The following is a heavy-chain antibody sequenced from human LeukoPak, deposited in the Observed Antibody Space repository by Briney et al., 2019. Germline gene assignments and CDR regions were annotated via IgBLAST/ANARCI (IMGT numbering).Heavy chain of an antibody. Sequence: SETLSLTCTVSGGSISSYYWSWIRQPPGKGLEWIGYIYYSGSTNYNPSLKSRVTISVDTSKNQFSLKLSSVTAADTAVYYCARRMDYYYYMDVWGKGITVTVSS. CDR3: ARRMDYYYYMDV. CDR2: IYYSGST. CDR1: GGSISSYY. V-gene: IGHV4-59*08. J-gene: IGHJ6*03.